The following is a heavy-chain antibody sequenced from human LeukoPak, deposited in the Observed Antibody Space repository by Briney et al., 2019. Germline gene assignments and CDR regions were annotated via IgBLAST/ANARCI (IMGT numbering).Heavy chain of an antibody. CDR1: GFTFSSDA. Sequence: GGTPRLSCAPSGFTFSSDAMSWVRQAPGTGLEWVSAISGSGGSTYYADSVKGRFTISRDNSKNTRYLQMSSLRAEDTALYYCANGGPFSGWYRGGFGYWGQGTLVTVSS. J-gene: IGHJ4*02. CDR3: ANGGPFSGWYRGGFGY. CDR2: ISGSGGST. V-gene: IGHV3-23*01. D-gene: IGHD6-19*01.